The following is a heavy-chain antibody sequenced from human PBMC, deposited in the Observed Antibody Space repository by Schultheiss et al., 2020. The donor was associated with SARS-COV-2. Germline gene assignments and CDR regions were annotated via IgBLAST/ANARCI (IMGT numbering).Heavy chain of an antibody. V-gene: IGHV3-23*01. Sequence: GESLKISCAASGFTFSTYAMSWVRQAPGKGLEWVLGIVGSGFDTYYADSVKGRFTISRDNSKNTLYLQMNSLRAEDTAVYYCAKLAAAGTYYYYGMDVWGQGTTVTVSS. J-gene: IGHJ6*02. D-gene: IGHD6-19*01. CDR2: IVGSGFDT. CDR1: GFTFSTYA. CDR3: AKLAAAGTYYYYGMDV.